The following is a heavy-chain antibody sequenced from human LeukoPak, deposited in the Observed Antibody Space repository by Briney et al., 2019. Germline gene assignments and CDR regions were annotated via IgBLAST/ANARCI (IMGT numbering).Heavy chain of an antibody. Sequence: GGSLRLSCAASGLAFSAYKMHWVRQAPRKGLVWVSRISTDGYTTDYADFVQGRFTASRDNTKNTWSLEMNSLRAEDTAVYYCVVGGSPGYWGQGTLVTVYS. D-gene: IGHD2-15*01. J-gene: IGHJ4*02. CDR2: ISTDGYTT. V-gene: IGHV3-74*01. CDR3: VVGGSPGY. CDR1: GLAFSAYK.